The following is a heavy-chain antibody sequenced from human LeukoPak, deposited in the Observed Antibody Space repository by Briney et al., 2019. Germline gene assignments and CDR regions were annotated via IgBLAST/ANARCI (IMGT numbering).Heavy chain of an antibody. CDR3: AKSTGIAEAGTKYYYYGMDV. CDR1: GFTFSSYA. D-gene: IGHD6-19*01. J-gene: IGHJ6*02. CDR2: ISSNGGST. V-gene: IGHV3-64D*06. Sequence: GGSLRLSCSASGFTFSSYAMHWVRQAPGKGLEYVSAISSNGGSTYYADSVKGRFTISSDNSKNTLYLQMSSLRAEDTAVYYYAKSTGIAEAGTKYYYYGMDVWGQGTTVTVSS.